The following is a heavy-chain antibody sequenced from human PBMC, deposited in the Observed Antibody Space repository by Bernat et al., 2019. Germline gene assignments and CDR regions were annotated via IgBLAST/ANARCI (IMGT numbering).Heavy chain of an antibody. D-gene: IGHD3-10*01. J-gene: IGHJ3*02. Sequence: EVQLVESGGGLIQPGGSLRLSCAASGFTVSSNYMSWVRQAPGKGLEWVSAIYSGGSTYYADAVKGRFTISRDNSKNTLYLQMNSLRVEDTAVYYCARVRSYYRRGNAFDIGGQGTMVTVSS. CDR3: ARVRSYYRRGNAFDI. CDR2: IYSGGST. CDR1: GFTVSSNY. V-gene: IGHV3-53*01.